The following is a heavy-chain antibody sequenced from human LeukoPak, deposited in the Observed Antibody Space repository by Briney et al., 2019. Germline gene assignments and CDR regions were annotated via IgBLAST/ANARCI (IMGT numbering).Heavy chain of an antibody. Sequence: SETLSLTCAVSAASISNYYWSWIRQAPGKGLEWIGYISTSGSTNYNPSLKSRVSISLDTSKNRFSLNLNFVTAADAAVYYCASPRSGYRYTFDYWGQGALVTVSS. CDR1: AASISNYY. D-gene: IGHD3-22*01. CDR2: ISTSGST. CDR3: ASPRSGYRYTFDY. J-gene: IGHJ4*02. V-gene: IGHV4-4*09.